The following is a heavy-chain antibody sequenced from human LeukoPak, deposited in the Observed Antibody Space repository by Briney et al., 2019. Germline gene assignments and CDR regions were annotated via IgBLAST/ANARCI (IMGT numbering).Heavy chain of an antibody. J-gene: IGHJ4*02. Sequence: ASVKVSCKASGYTFTSYAMNWVRQAPGQGLEWMGWINTNTGNPTYAQGFTGRFVFSLDTSVSTAYLQISSLKAEDTAVYYCARDESPLNYYDSSGPDYWGQGTLVTVSS. V-gene: IGHV7-4-1*02. CDR3: ARDESPLNYYDSSGPDY. D-gene: IGHD3-22*01. CDR1: GYTFTSYA. CDR2: INTNTGNP.